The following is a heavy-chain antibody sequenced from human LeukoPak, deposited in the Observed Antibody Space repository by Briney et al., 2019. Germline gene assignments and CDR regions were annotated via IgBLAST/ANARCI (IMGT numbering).Heavy chain of an antibody. CDR1: GFTFSSYG. CDR3: ACSIVGATLDY. J-gene: IGHJ4*02. V-gene: IGHV3-48*04. CDR2: ISSSSSTI. D-gene: IGHD1-26*01. Sequence: PGRSLRLSCAASGFTFSSYGMHWVRQAPGKGLEWVSYISSSSSTIYYADSVKGRFTISRDNAKNSLYLQMNSLRAEDTAVYYCACSIVGATLDYWGQGTLVTVSS.